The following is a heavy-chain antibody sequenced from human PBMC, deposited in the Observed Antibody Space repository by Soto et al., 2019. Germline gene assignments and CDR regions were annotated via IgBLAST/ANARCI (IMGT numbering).Heavy chain of an antibody. CDR2: IIPILGIA. J-gene: IGHJ4*02. CDR3: ARDPTTVTTSGAL. CDR1: GGTFSSYT. D-gene: IGHD4-17*01. Sequence: SVKVSCKASGGTFSSYTISWVRQAPGQGLEWMGRIIPILGIANYAQKFQGRVTITADKSTSTAYMELSSLRSEDTAVYYCARDPTTVTTSGALWGQGTLVTVSS. V-gene: IGHV1-69*04.